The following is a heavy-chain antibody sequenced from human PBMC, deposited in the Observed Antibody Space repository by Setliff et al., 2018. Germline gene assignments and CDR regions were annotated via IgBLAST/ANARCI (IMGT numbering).Heavy chain of an antibody. CDR3: ARSSSFRGPCTGGSCSDFDA. J-gene: IGHJ4*02. V-gene: IGHV3-15*01. Sequence: PGGSLRLSCAASGFTFSNAWMTWVRQAPGKGLEWVGRIKSKADGGTTDYVAPVKGRFTISRDDSKNTLFLQMNNLKIEDTAVYYCARSSSFRGPCTGGSCSDFDAWGQGILVTVSS. CDR1: GFTFSNAW. CDR2: IKSKADGGTT. D-gene: IGHD2-15*01.